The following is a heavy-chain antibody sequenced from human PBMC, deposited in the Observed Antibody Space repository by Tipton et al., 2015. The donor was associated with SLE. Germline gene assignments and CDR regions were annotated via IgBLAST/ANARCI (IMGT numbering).Heavy chain of an antibody. CDR1: GGSISSHY. CDR3: AREWGITIFGVSLIDP. Sequence: LRLSCTVSGGSISSHYWSWIRQPPGKGLEWIGYIYYSGSTYYNPSLKSRVTISVDTSKNQFSLKLSSVTAADTAVYYCAREWGITIFGVSLIDPWGQGTLVTVSS. D-gene: IGHD3-3*01. CDR2: IYYSGST. J-gene: IGHJ5*02. V-gene: IGHV4-30-4*01.